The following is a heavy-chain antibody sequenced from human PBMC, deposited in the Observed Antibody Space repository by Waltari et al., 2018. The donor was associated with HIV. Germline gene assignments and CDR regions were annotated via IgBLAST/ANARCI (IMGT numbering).Heavy chain of an antibody. J-gene: IGHJ6*02. CDR1: GYTFTSYG. CDR2: ISAYNGNI. V-gene: IGHV1-18*01. D-gene: IGHD1-20*01. Sequence: HVPLVQSGGEVKKPGASVKVSCKASGYTFTSYGISWVRQAPGKGLEWMGWISAYNGNIHYAKKFRGRVTMTTETSTSTAYMELRSLRSDDTAVYYCAREAGTQYNWNDEGYSYYCMDVWGQATTVTVSS. CDR3: AREAGTQYNWNDEGYSYYCMDV.